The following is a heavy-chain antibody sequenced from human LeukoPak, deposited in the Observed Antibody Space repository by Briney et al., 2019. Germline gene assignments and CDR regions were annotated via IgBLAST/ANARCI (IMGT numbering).Heavy chain of an antibody. V-gene: IGHV3-30*18. CDR2: ISYDESNK. Sequence: QPGSSLRLFCAACGFTFSCYGMHGLRQAPRRGLEGVAGISYDESNKYYADSVKGRFTISRDNSKNTLYLQMNSLRAEDTAVYYCAKGHRRGFAANCGGDCYPEYFQHWGQGTLVTASS. CDR1: GFTFSCYG. CDR3: AKGHRRGFAANCGGDCYPEYFQH. D-gene: IGHD2-21*02. J-gene: IGHJ1*01.